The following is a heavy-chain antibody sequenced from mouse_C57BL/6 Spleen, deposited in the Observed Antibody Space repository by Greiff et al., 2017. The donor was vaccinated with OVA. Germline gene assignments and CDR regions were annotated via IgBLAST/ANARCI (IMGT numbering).Heavy chain of an antibody. J-gene: IGHJ4*01. CDR3: AKGGYYGGSEMDY. Sequence: QVQLQQSGPGLVQPSQSLSITCTVSGFSLTSYGVHWVRQSPGKGLEWLGVIWRGGSTDYNAAFMSRLSITKDNSKCQVFFKMNSLQADDTAIYYCAKGGYYGGSEMDYWGQGTSVTVSS. CDR2: IWRGGST. V-gene: IGHV2-5*01. D-gene: IGHD1-1*01. CDR1: GFSLTSYG.